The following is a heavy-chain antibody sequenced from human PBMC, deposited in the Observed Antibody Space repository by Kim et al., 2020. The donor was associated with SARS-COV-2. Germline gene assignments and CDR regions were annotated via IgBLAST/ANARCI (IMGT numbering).Heavy chain of an antibody. CDR3: AGEALYGGRYAGYFDY. J-gene: IGHJ4*02. D-gene: IGHD1-26*01. Sequence: VTGRFSISRDDSKNTLHLQVNSLRPEDTAVYHCAGEALYGGRYAGYFDYWGQGTLVTVSS. V-gene: IGHV3-30*14.